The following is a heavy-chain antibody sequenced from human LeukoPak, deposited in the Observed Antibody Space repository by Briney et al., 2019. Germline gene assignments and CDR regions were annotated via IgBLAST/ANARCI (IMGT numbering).Heavy chain of an antibody. D-gene: IGHD6-6*01. CDR2: ISSSSSYI. J-gene: IGHJ4*02. Sequence: GGSLRLSCAASGFTFSSYSMNWVRQAPGKGLEWVSSISSSSSYIYYADSVKGRFTISRDNAKNSVYLQMNSLRAEDTAVYYCARPLTNSSSGETYWFDYWGQGTLVTVSS. V-gene: IGHV3-21*01. CDR3: ARPLTNSSSGETYWFDY. CDR1: GFTFSSYS.